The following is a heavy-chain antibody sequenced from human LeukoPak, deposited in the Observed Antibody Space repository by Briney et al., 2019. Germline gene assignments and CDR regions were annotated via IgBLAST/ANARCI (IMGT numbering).Heavy chain of an antibody. CDR3: ARGIVPAAMLVWFDP. D-gene: IGHD2-2*01. V-gene: IGHV4-38-2*02. CDR1: GYSISSGYY. Sequence: SETLSLTCTVSGYSISSGYYWGWIRQPPGKGLEWIGSIYHSGSTNYNPSLKSRVTVSVDTSKNQFSLKLSSVTAADTAVYYCARGIVPAAMLVWFDPWGQGTLVTVSS. J-gene: IGHJ5*02. CDR2: IYHSGST.